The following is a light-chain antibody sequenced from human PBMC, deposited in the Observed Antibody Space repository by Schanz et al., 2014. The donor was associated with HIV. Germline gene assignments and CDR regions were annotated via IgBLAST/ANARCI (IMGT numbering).Light chain of an antibody. CDR2: EAS. CDR3: QHYYSYPYT. J-gene: IGKJ2*01. Sequence: DIQMTQSPSTLSASVGDRVTITCRASQSISPWLAWYQQKPGKTPKLLINEASNLQSGVPSRFSGSGSGTEFTLTITSLQPDDFATYYCQHYYSYPYTFGQGTEVEIK. CDR1: QSISPW. V-gene: IGKV1-5*03.